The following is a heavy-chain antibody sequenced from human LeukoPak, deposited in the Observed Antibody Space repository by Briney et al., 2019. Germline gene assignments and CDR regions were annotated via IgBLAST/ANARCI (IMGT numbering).Heavy chain of an antibody. CDR3: ARDPEGGDYPPHLDY. D-gene: IGHD2-21*01. V-gene: IGHV3-30*04. CDR2: ISYDGSNK. Sequence: PGRSLRLSCAASGFTFSSYAMHWARQAPGKGLEWVAVISYDGSNKYYADSVKGRFTISRDNSKNTLYLQMNSLRAEDTAVYYCARDPEGGDYPPHLDYWGQGTLVTVSS. CDR1: GFTFSSYA. J-gene: IGHJ4*02.